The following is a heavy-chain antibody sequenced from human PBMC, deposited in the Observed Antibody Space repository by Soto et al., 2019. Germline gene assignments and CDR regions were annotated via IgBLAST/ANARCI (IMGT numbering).Heavy chain of an antibody. J-gene: IGHJ5*02. CDR1: GGSISTSRYY. V-gene: IGHV4-39*01. CDR3: ARSKYGGDWFDT. Sequence: NPSETLSLTCTVSGGSISTSRYYWGWIRQPPGKGLEWIGSIYYSGSTFYNPSLESRVTISVDTSKTQFSLKLSSVTAADTAVYHCARSKYGGDWFDTWGQGTLVTVSS. CDR2: IYYSGST. D-gene: IGHD2-2*01.